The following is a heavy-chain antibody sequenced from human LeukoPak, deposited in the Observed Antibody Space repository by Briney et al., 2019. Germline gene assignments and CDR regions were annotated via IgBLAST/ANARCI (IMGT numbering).Heavy chain of an antibody. CDR1: GGTFSSYA. CDR2: IIPIFGTA. V-gene: IGHV1-69*05. D-gene: IGHD6-19*01. J-gene: IGHJ3*02. CDR3: ASSIAVAGPEAFDI. Sequence: ASVKVSCKASGGTFSSYAISWVRQAPGQGLEWMGRIIPIFGTANYAQKFQGRVTITTDESTSTAYMELSSLRSEDTAVYYCASSIAVAGPEAFDIWGQGTMVTASS.